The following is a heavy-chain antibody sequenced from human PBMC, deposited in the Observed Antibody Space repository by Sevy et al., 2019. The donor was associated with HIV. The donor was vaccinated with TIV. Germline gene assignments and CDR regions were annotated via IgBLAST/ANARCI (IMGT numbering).Heavy chain of an antibody. J-gene: IGHJ5*01. CDR3: GSWGGAYSSGWYDF. Sequence: GGSLRLSCAASGFTFSTYAMDWVRQAPGKGLELVSALSGGSDYTYYSDSVKGRLTISRDNSKNTLYLHMTSLSGEDTAVYYWGSWGGAYSSGWYDFWGRGTLVTVS. V-gene: IGHV3-23*01. CDR1: GFTFSTYA. CDR2: LSGGSDYT. D-gene: IGHD6-19*01.